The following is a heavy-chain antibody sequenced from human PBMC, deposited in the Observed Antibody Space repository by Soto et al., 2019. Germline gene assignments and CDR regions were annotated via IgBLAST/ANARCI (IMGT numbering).Heavy chain of an antibody. CDR3: ATETIFGVATPIPYYYYGMDV. Sequence: VASVKVSCKVSGYTLTELSMHWVRQAPGKGLEWMGGFDPEDGETIYAQKFQGRVTMTEDTSTDTAYMELSSLRSEDTAVYYCATETIFGVATPIPYYYYGMDVWGQGTTVTVSS. V-gene: IGHV1-24*01. CDR2: FDPEDGET. D-gene: IGHD3-3*01. J-gene: IGHJ6*02. CDR1: GYTLTELS.